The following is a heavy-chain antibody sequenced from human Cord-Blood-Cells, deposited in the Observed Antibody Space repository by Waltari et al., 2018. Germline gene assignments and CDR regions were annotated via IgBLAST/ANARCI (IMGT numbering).Heavy chain of an antibody. CDR2: ISGSGGST. Sequence: EVQLLESGGGLVQPGGSLRLSCAASGFTFSSYAMSWVRQAPGKGLEWVSAISGSGGSTYYADSVKGRFTISRDNSKNTLYLQMNSLRAEDTAVYYCAKQDQKGAARLAVGFDHWGQGTLVTVSS. CDR3: AKQDQKGAARLAVGFDH. J-gene: IGHJ4*02. CDR1: GFTFSSYA. D-gene: IGHD6-6*01. V-gene: IGHV3-23*01.